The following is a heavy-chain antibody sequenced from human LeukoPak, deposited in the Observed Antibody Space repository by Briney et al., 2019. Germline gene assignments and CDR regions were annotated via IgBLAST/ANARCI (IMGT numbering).Heavy chain of an antibody. CDR1: GGTFSSYA. CDR2: IIPIFGTA. CDR3: ASLVRGAFDI. D-gene: IGHD6-13*01. V-gene: IGHV1-69*05. Sequence: SVKVSCKVSGGTFSSYAISWVRQAPGRGLEWMGRIIPIFGTANYAQKFQGRVTITTDESTSTAYMELRSLRSEDTAVYYCASLVRGAFDIWGQGTMVTVSS. J-gene: IGHJ3*02.